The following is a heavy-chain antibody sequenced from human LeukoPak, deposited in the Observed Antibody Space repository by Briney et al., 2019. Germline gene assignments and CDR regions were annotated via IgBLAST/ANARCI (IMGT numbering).Heavy chain of an antibody. CDR2: ISSSGSNI. CDR3: AKYYYDTSGYFPYFDH. CDR1: RFIFSSYG. D-gene: IGHD3-22*01. Sequence: GGSLRLSCAASRFIFSSYGMHWVRQAPGKGLEWVSSISSSGSNIYYADSLKGRFTTSRDNAKNSLYLQMNSLRAEDTAVYYCAKYYYDTSGYFPYFDHWGQGTLVTVSS. V-gene: IGHV3-21*01. J-gene: IGHJ4*02.